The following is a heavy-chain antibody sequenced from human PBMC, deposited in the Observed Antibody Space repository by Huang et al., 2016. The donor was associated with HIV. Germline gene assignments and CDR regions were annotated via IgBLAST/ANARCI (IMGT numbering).Heavy chain of an antibody. CDR1: GLTFSGSA. Sequence: GLTFSGSAMHWVRQGSGKGLEWVGRIRSKANSYATADAAAVKGRFTISRDDSKNTAYLQMNSLKTEDTAVYYCWISVVTASGYWGQGTLVTVSS. D-gene: IGHD2-21*02. CDR2: IRSKANSYAT. V-gene: IGHV3-73*01. CDR3: WISVVTASGY. J-gene: IGHJ4*02.